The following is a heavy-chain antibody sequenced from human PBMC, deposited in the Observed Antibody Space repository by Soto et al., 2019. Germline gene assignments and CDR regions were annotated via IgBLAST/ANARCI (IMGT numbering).Heavy chain of an antibody. D-gene: IGHD6-6*01. Sequence: SVKVSCKASGGTFSSYAISWVRQAPGQGLEWMGGIIPIFGTANYAQKFQGRVTITADESTSTAYMELSGLRSEDTAVYYCARGTQLARFDPWGQGTLVTVSS. CDR3: ARGTQLARFDP. J-gene: IGHJ5*02. V-gene: IGHV1-69*13. CDR2: IIPIFGTA. CDR1: GGTFSSYA.